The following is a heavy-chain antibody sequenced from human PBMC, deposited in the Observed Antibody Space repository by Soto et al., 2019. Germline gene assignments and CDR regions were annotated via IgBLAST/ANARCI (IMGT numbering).Heavy chain of an antibody. CDR3: ARGGPSSRPFDS. CDR1: GGSISNYD. Sequence: SETLPLTCTVSGGSISNYDWSWIRQPPGNGLEWIGYIYYTGSTTYNSSLKSRVTLSVDTSKNQFFLKLNSMTAADTAVYFCARGGPSSRPFDSWGQGTLVTVSS. J-gene: IGHJ4*02. V-gene: IGHV4-59*01. CDR2: IYYTGST.